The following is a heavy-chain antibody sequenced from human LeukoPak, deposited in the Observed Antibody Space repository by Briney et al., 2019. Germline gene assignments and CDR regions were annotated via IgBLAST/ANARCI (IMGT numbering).Heavy chain of an antibody. D-gene: IGHD4-17*01. V-gene: IGHV3-30-3*01. Sequence: GGSLRLSCAASGFTFSGYPIHWVRQAPGKGLEWVAVISYDGSNKYYADSVKGRFTISRDNSKNTLYLQMNSLRAEDTAVYYCARDDYGDYVVYYYGMDVWGQGTTVTVSS. CDR3: ARDDYGDYVVYYYGMDV. CDR1: GFTFSGYP. J-gene: IGHJ6*02. CDR2: ISYDGSNK.